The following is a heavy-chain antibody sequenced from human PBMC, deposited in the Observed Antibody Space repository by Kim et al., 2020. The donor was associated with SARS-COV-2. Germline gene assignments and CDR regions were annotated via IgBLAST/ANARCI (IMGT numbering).Heavy chain of an antibody. CDR2: ISWNSGSI. D-gene: IGHD3-10*01. CDR1: GFTFDDYA. V-gene: IGHV3-9*01. J-gene: IGHJ3*02. CDR3: AKGRGGTPGYAFDI. Sequence: GGSLRLSCAASGFTFDDYAMHWVRQAPGKGLEWVSGISWNSGSIGYADSVKGRFTISRDNAKNSLYLQMNSLRAEDTALYYCAKGRGGTPGYAFDIWGQGTMVTVSS.